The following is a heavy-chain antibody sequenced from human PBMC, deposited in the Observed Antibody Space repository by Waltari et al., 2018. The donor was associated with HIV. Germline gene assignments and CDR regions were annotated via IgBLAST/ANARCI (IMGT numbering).Heavy chain of an antibody. CDR1: GFTFSGYW. Sequence: EVQLVESGGGLVQPGGSLRLSCAASGFTFSGYWMGWVRQAPGKGLEWVANIKKDGSEKYYVDSVNGRFTISRDNAENSLYLQMNSLRAEDTAGYYCARGGFYGSGSKVNWGQGTLVTVSS. J-gene: IGHJ4*02. CDR2: IKKDGSEK. D-gene: IGHD3-10*01. V-gene: IGHV3-7*04. CDR3: ARGGFYGSGSKVN.